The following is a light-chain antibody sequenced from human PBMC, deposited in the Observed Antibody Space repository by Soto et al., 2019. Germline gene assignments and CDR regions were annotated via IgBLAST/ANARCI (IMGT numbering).Light chain of an antibody. Sequence: QSVLTQPPSVSGAPGQRVTVSCSGTSSNIGAGYDVHWYQQFPGTAPKLLIYDDNNRPSGVPDRFSGSKSGTSASLAITGLQAEDEADYYCQSYDTRLSAHVFGTGTKLTVL. CDR1: SSNIGAGYD. J-gene: IGLJ1*01. V-gene: IGLV1-40*01. CDR2: DDN. CDR3: QSYDTRLSAHV.